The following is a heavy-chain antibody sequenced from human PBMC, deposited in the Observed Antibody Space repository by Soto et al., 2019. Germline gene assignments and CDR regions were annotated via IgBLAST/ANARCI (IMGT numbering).Heavy chain of an antibody. Sequence: SETLSLTCTVSGGSISGLYCSWIRQPPGKGLEWIGYIYYSGSTNYNPSLKSRVTISVDTSKNQFSLKLSSVTAADTAVYYCATTVTAMVDYYGMDVWGQGTTVTVSS. CDR2: IYYSGST. J-gene: IGHJ6*02. CDR1: GGSISGLY. V-gene: IGHV4-59*11. CDR3: ATTVTAMVDYYGMDV. D-gene: IGHD5-18*01.